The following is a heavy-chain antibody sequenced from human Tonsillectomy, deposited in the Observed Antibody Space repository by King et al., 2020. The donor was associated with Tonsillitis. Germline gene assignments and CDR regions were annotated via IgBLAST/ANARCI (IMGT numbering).Heavy chain of an antibody. CDR3: ATNRGNRGNDF. Sequence: VQLVESGGGLVQPGGSLRLSCAASGFPFSNAWMSWVRQAPGKGLEWVGHIKSKTDGGTTDYAAPVKGRFTISRDDSKNTLYLQMSSLQSDDTAVYYSATNRGNRGNDFWGQGTLVTVSS. J-gene: IGHJ4*02. CDR1: GFPFSNAW. CDR2: IKSKTDGGTT. D-gene: IGHD3/OR15-3a*01. V-gene: IGHV3-15*01.